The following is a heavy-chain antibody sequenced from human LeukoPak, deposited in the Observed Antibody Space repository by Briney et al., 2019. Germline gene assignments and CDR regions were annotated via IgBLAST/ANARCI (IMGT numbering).Heavy chain of an antibody. CDR2: IYYSGST. CDR3: ARSNGVDTAMVTWGVEYYFDY. J-gene: IGHJ4*02. D-gene: IGHD5-18*01. Sequence: PSETLSLTCTVSGGSISGYYWNWIRQPPGKGLEWIGYIYYSGSTNYNPSLKSRVTISVDTSKNQFSLKLSSVTAADTAVYYCARSNGVDTAMVTWGVEYYFDYWGQGTLVTVSS. V-gene: IGHV4-59*01. CDR1: GGSISGYY.